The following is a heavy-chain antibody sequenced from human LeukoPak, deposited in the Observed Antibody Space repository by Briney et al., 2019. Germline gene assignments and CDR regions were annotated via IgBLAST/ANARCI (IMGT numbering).Heavy chain of an antibody. CDR3: ARGAEYYYGSGSYGPVDY. V-gene: IGHV1-2*02. Sequence: ASVKVSCKASGYTFTGYCMHWVRQAPGQGLEWMGWINPNSGGTNYAQKFQGRVTMTRDTSISTAYMELSRLRSDDTAVYYCARGAEYYYGSGSYGPVDYWGQGTLVTVSS. CDR1: GYTFTGYC. D-gene: IGHD3-10*01. J-gene: IGHJ4*02. CDR2: INPNSGGT.